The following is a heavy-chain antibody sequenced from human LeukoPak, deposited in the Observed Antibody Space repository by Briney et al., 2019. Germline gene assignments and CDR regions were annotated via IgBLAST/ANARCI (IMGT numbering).Heavy chain of an antibody. V-gene: IGHV4-59*01. Sequence: PSETLSLTCAVYGGSFSGYHWSWIRQPPGKGLEWLGYIYYSGSGNYNPSLKSRVTMSADTSKNQFSLKLSSVTAADTAVYYCARVPRSYYYYYYMDVWGKGTTVTVSS. CDR3: ARVPRSYYYYYYMDV. CDR2: IYYSGSG. CDR1: GGSFSGYH. J-gene: IGHJ6*03.